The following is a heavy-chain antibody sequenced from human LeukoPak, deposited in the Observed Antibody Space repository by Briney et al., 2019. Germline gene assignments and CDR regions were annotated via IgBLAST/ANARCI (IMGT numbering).Heavy chain of an antibody. CDR3: ATVRGKRAIYCGGDCYSAWFDP. CDR2: FDPEDGET. D-gene: IGHD2-21*01. J-gene: IGHJ5*02. Sequence: ASVKVSCKVSGYTLTELSMHWVRQAPGKGLEWMGGFDPEDGETIYAQKFQGRVTMTEDTSTDTAYMELSSLRSEDTAVYYCATVRGKRAIYCGGDCYSAWFDPWGQGTLVTVSS. V-gene: IGHV1-24*01. CDR1: GYTLTELS.